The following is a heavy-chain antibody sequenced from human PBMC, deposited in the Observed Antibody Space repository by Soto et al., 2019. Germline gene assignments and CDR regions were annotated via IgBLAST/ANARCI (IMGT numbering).Heavy chain of an antibody. CDR1: GFTFTSFG. CDR3: ARDERQFSRWSERNYYYNAMDV. Sequence: QVQLVESGGGVVQPGQSLRLSCEASGFTFTSFGMHWVRQAPGKGLEWVAVISYDGSNRKFLDSVRGRFTISRDNSKNSVYLQLNSLRTEDTGVYYCARDERQFSRWSERNYYYNAMDVWGQGSTVIVSS. J-gene: IGHJ6*02. CDR2: ISYDGSNR. V-gene: IGHV3-30*03. D-gene: IGHD6-19*01.